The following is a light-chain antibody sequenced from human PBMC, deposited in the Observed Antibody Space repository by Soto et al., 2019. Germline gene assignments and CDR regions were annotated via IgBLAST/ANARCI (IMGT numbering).Light chain of an antibody. J-gene: IGLJ1*01. CDR2: EVS. CDR3: SSLTASSTYV. CDR1: SSDVGAYNY. V-gene: IGLV2-14*01. Sequence: QSALTQPASVSGSPGQSITISCTGNSSDVGAYNYVSWYQQHPGKAPKLMIYEVSNRPSGVSNGFSGSKSANTASLTISGLQAEDEADYYCSSLTASSTYVFGTGTKVTVL.